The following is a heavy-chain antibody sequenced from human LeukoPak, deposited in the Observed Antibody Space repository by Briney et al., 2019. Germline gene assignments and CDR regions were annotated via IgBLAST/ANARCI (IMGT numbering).Heavy chain of an antibody. D-gene: IGHD5-18*01. V-gene: IGHV4-59*01. CDR1: GGSISSYY. CDR3: TRGQKYISGYTVTELGSGYFDY. J-gene: IGHJ4*02. Sequence: SETLSLTCSVSGGSISSYYWSWIRQPPGKGLEWIGYIFYSGRTSYNPSLKSRVTISVETSKNHFSLTLSSVTAADTAVYYCTRGQKYISGYTVTELGSGYFDYWGQGTLVTVSS. CDR2: IFYSGRT.